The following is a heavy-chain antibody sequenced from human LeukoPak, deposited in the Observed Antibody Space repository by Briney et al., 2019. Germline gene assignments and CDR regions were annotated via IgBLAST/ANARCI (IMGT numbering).Heavy chain of an antibody. D-gene: IGHD6-19*01. J-gene: IGHJ4*02. V-gene: IGHV3-74*01. CDR2: INSDGSDT. CDR1: GFTFSNYW. Sequence: PGGSLRLSCAASGFTFSNYWMHWVRQAPGKGLVWVSRINSDGSDTSYADSVKGRFTISRDNAKNTLYLQMNSLRAEDTAVYYCAQQAVAGSGFDYWGQGTLVTVSS. CDR3: AQQAVAGSGFDY.